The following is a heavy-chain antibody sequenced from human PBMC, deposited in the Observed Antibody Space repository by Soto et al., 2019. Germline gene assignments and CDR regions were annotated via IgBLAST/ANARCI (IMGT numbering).Heavy chain of an antibody. CDR1: GFTFIGYN. D-gene: IGHD4-17*01. CDR2: ISTSGIEI. CDR3: ATIGDHDGFDV. Sequence: EVQLVESGGGLVMPEESLRLSCAASGFTFIGYNMKWVRQAPGKGLEWVASISTSGIEIFYSDLVRGRFTIFRDNARNSSYLQMNRLRAEDTAVYYCATIGDHDGFDVWGQGTTVTVSS. V-gene: IGHV3-21*06. J-gene: IGHJ3*01.